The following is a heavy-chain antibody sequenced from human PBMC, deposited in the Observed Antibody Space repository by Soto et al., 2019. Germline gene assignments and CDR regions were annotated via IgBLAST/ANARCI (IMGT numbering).Heavy chain of an antibody. D-gene: IGHD3-22*01. CDR2: IYSLGNT. J-gene: IGHJ4*02. Sequence: QMQLQESGPGLVKPSETLSLTCTVSGGSISSSSYYWGWIRQPPGQGLEWLGTIYSLGNTYYNPSPKSRVTISVDKSKSQLFLKLSSVTAPDTAVYYCARQIYDSSGYYYAYGGQGTLVTVSS. V-gene: IGHV4-39*01. CDR3: ARQIYDSSGYYYAY. CDR1: GGSISSSSYY.